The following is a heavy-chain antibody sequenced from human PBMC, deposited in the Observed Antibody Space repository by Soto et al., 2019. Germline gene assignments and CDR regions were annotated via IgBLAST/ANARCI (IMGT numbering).Heavy chain of an antibody. CDR3: ASSGGPF. CDR2: IWYDGSNK. Sequence: GGSLRLSCAASGFTFSSYGMHRVRQAPGKGLEWVAAIWYDGSNKYYADSVKGRFTISRDNSKNTLYLQMNSLRAEDTAVYYCASSGGPFWGQGTLVTVSS. CDR1: GFTFSSYG. J-gene: IGHJ4*02. D-gene: IGHD6-19*01. V-gene: IGHV3-33*01.